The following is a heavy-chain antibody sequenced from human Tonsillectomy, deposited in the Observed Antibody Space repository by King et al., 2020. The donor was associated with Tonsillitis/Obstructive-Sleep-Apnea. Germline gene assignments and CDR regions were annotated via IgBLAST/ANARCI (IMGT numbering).Heavy chain of an antibody. CDR3: VRGRGVTENYYRDV. V-gene: IGHV3-33*01. D-gene: IGHD3-10*01. CDR1: GFTFSSYG. Sequence: VQLVESGGGVVQPGRSLRLSCAASGFTFSSYGMHWVRQAPGKGLEWVAVIWYDGRNKYYEDSVKGRFTISRDNSKNTLYLQMNSLRAEDTAVYYCVRGRGVTENYYRDVWGKGTTVTVSS. J-gene: IGHJ6*03. CDR2: IWYDGRNK.